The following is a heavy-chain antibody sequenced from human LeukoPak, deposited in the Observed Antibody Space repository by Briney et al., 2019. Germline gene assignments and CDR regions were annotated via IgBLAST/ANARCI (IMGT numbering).Heavy chain of an antibody. Sequence: GGSLRLSCAASGFNFGSYSMTWVRQAPGKGLEWVSVISADSATTFYADSVKGRFTISRDNAKNSLYLQMNSLRAEDTAVYYCARDACRGYSSSWSTNCYYMDVWGKGTTVTVSS. J-gene: IGHJ6*03. V-gene: IGHV3-23*01. CDR2: ISADSATT. D-gene: IGHD6-13*01. CDR3: ARDACRGYSSSWSTNCYYMDV. CDR1: GFNFGSYS.